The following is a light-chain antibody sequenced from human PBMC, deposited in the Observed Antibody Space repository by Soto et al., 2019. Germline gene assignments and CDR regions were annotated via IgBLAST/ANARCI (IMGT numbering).Light chain of an antibody. CDR1: SSDVGGYDY. V-gene: IGLV2-14*03. J-gene: IGLJ3*02. CDR3: CSYTSSTTWV. Sequence: QSALTQPASVSGSPGQSITISCTGTSSDVGGYDYVSWYQHHPGKAPKLMIFDVSDRPSGVSTRFSGSKSGNTASLTISGLQAEDEAAYYCCSYTSSTTWVFGGGTKVTVL. CDR2: DVS.